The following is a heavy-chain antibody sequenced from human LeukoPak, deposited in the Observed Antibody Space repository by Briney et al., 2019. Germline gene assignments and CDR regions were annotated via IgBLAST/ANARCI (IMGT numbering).Heavy chain of an antibody. CDR1: GYTFTSYG. CDR3: AGVVGATPSNWFDP. V-gene: IGHV1-18*01. CDR2: ISAYNGNT. J-gene: IGHJ5*02. D-gene: IGHD1-26*01. Sequence: ASVKVSCKASGYTFTSYGISWVRQAPGQGLEWMGWISAYNGNTNYAQKLQGRVTMTTDTSTSTAYMELRSLRSDDTAVYYCAGVVGATPSNWFDPWGQGTLVTVSS.